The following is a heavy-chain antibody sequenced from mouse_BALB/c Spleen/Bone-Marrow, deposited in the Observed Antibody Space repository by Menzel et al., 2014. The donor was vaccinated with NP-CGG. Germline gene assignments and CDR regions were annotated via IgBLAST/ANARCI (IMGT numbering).Heavy chain of an antibody. Sequence: VKLMESGAELVRPGASVKLSCKASGYTLTSYWINWVKQRPGQGLEWIGNIFPSETYTNYNQKFKDKATLTVDKSSSTAYMQLSSPTSEDSAVYYCTRDNWDYWGQGTTLTVSS. D-gene: IGHD4-1*01. CDR1: GYTLTSYW. CDR3: TRDNWDY. V-gene: IGHV1-69*02. CDR2: IFPSETYT. J-gene: IGHJ2*01.